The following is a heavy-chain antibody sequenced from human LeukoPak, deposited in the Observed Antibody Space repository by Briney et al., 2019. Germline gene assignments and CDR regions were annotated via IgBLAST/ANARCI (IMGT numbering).Heavy chain of an antibody. Sequence: ETLSLTCTVSGGSISSSSYYWGWIRQPPGKGLEWIGSIYHSGSTYYNPSLKSRVTISVDTSKNQFSLKLGSVTAADTAVYYCARGNRAARSYYFDYWGQGTLVTVSS. J-gene: IGHJ4*02. CDR2: IYHSGST. CDR3: ARGNRAARSYYFDY. D-gene: IGHD6-6*01. V-gene: IGHV4-39*07. CDR1: GGSISSSSYY.